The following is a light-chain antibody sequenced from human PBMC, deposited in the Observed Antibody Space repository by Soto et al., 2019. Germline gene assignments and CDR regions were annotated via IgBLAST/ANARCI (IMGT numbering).Light chain of an antibody. CDR1: QSVSSNY. J-gene: IGKJ1*01. CDR2: GAS. CDR3: QQYGSSPWT. V-gene: IGKV3-20*01. Sequence: EIVLTQSPGTLSLSPGARATLSCRASQSVSSNYLAWYQQKPGQTPRLLIYGASGRATGIPDRFRGSGSGTDFTLTISSLEPEDFAVFYWQQYGSSPWTFGQGTKVEIK.